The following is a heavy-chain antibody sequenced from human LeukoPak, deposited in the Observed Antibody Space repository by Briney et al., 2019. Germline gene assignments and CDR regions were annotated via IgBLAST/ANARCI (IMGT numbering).Heavy chain of an antibody. Sequence: PSETLSLTCIVSGYSIRRGYSWGWIRQPPGKGLEWLGTISHGGSTNYNPSLKSRVTMSVDTSKNQFSLQLNSVTATDTAVYYCASAFSAYDPFDSWGQGTLVTVSS. D-gene: IGHD5-12*01. V-gene: IGHV4-38-2*02. CDR3: ASAFSAYDPFDS. CDR2: ISHGGST. CDR1: GYSIRRGYS. J-gene: IGHJ4*02.